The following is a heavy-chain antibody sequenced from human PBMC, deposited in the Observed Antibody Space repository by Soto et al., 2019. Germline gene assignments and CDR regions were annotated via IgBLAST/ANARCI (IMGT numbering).Heavy chain of an antibody. V-gene: IGHV3-13*01. D-gene: IGHD6-6*01. CDR1: GFTFSSFD. J-gene: IGHJ6*02. CDR2: IGAIGDT. CDR3: ARGTLVRGAYFYGMDV. Sequence: GSLRLSCAASGFTFSSFDMHWVRQAPGKGLEWVSAIGAIGDTYYTGSVKGRFAISRENAQNSLYLQMNSLTAGDTAVYYCARGTLVRGAYFYGMDVWGQGTTVTVSS.